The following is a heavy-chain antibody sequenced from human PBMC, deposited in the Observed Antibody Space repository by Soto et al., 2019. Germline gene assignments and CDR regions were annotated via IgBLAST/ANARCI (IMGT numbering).Heavy chain of an antibody. D-gene: IGHD3-10*01. CDR3: ARDCWMVRGVISKAGMDV. J-gene: IGHJ6*02. V-gene: IGHV1-18*01. Sequence: QVQLVQSGAEVKKPGASVKVSCKASGYTFTSYGISWVRQAPGQGLEWMGWISAYNGNTNYAQKLQGRVTMTTDTXTXTXXRALRSLRSDDTAVYYCARDCWMVRGVISKAGMDVWGQGTTGTVSS. CDR2: ISAYNGNT. CDR1: GYTFTSYG.